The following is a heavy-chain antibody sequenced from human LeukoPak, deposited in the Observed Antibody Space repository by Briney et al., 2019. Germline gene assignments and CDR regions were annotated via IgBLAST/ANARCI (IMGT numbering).Heavy chain of an antibody. CDR3: ARHRKPIYYGSGSFDY. J-gene: IGHJ4*02. CDR2: INHSGST. Sequence: GSLRLSCAASVFTFSTYNMNWVRQPPGKGLEWIGEINHSGSTNYNPSLKSRVTISVDTSKNQFSLKLSSVTAADTAVYYCARHRKPIYYGSGSFDYWGQGTLVTVSS. D-gene: IGHD3-10*01. V-gene: IGHV4-34*01. CDR1: VFTFSTYN.